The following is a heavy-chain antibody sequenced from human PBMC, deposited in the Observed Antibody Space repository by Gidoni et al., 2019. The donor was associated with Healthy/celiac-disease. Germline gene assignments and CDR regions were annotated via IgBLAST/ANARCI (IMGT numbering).Heavy chain of an antibody. CDR3: AKGGYYDSSGAPTRTTQYLIFDY. D-gene: IGHD3-22*01. Sequence: EVQLLESGGGLVQPGGSLRLSCAASGFTFSSYAMSWVRQAPGKGLEWVSAISGSGGSTYYADSVKGRLTISRDNSKNTLYLQMNSLRAEDTAVYYCAKGGYYDSSGAPTRTTQYLIFDYWGQGTLVTVSS. V-gene: IGHV3-23*01. CDR2: ISGSGGST. CDR1: GFTFSSYA. J-gene: IGHJ4*02.